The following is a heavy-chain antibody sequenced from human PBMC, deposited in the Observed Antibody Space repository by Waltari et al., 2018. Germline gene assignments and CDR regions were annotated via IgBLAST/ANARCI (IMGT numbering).Heavy chain of an antibody. CDR1: GFAFNSYA. CDR2: IAFDGYNK. Sequence: QVQLVESGGGVVQPGRSLRLSCAASGFAFNSYAMHWVRQAPGKGLEWVAVIAFDGYNKNYVDSVRGRFTISRDSSRRTVYLQMNSLRPDDTAVYYCARVGYCSSTGCYTSGAFDYWGQGTPVIVSS. J-gene: IGHJ4*02. D-gene: IGHD2-2*02. V-gene: IGHV3-30-3*01. CDR3: ARVGYCSSTGCYTSGAFDY.